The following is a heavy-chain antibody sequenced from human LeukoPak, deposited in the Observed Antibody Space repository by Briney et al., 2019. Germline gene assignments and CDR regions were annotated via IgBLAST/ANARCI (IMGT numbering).Heavy chain of an antibody. D-gene: IGHD3-10*01. J-gene: IGHJ4*02. CDR3: ARHLNYYLDY. CDR2: ISSDGSIT. Sequence: PAGGSLRLSCAASGFTFSTYWMHWVRQAPGKGLVWVSRISSDGSITGYADSVKGRFTISRDNAKNTLYLQMNSLRAEDTAVYYCARHLNYYLDYWGQGTLVTVSS. V-gene: IGHV3-74*01. CDR1: GFTFSTYW.